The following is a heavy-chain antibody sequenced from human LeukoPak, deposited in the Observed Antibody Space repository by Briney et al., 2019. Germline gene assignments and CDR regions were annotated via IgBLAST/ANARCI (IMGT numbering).Heavy chain of an antibody. CDR3: ARDLPGYSGYDYDY. Sequence: GGSLRLSCAASGFTFSSYWMSWVRQAPGKGLEWVANIKEDGSEKDYVDSVKGRFAISRDNAKNSLYLQMNSLRAEDTAVYYCARDLPGYSGYDYDYWGQGTLVTVSS. CDR1: GFTFSSYW. D-gene: IGHD5-12*01. J-gene: IGHJ4*02. V-gene: IGHV3-7*04. CDR2: IKEDGSEK.